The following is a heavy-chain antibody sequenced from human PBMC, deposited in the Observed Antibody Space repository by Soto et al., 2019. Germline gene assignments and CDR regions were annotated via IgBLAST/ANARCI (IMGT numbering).Heavy chain of an antibody. CDR2: IYWDDDK. V-gene: IGHV2-5*02. Sequence: QITLKESGPTLVKPTQTLTLTCTFSGFSLTTSGVGVGWLRQSPGKAPERLALIYWDDDKRFSPSLKSRLTITTDTSKNQVVLTMTNMDPVDTATYYCAHTPNPSVTTSAEFFQHWGQGTLVTVSS. CDR1: GFSLTTSGVG. CDR3: AHTPNPSVTTSAEFFQH. D-gene: IGHD4-17*01. J-gene: IGHJ1*01.